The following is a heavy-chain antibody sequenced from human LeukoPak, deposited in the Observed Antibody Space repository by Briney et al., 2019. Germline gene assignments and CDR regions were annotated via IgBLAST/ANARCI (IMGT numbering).Heavy chain of an antibody. V-gene: IGHV3-30*18. CDR2: ISYDGSSK. D-gene: IGHD1-26*01. CDR1: GFTFSSYG. CDR3: AKDRWELLRYFQH. J-gene: IGHJ1*01. Sequence: GGSLRLSCAASGFTFSSYGMHWVRQAPGKGLEWVAVISYDGSSKYYADSMKGRFTISRDNSKNTLYLQMNSLRAGDTAVYYCAKDRWELLRYFQHWGQGTLVTVSS.